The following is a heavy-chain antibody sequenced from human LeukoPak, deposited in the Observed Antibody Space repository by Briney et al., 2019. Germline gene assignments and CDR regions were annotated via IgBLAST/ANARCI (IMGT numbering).Heavy chain of an antibody. D-gene: IGHD7-27*01. Sequence: SETLSLTCTISGGFVSDYYWSWIRQSPGQGLEWIGYIYHTGSTSYSPSLKSRVIISADTSQNQFSLKLSSVTAADTAVYYCASRKLGNDYWGQGTLVTVSS. J-gene: IGHJ4*02. V-gene: IGHV4-59*02. CDR2: IYHTGST. CDR1: GGFVSDYY. CDR3: ASRKLGNDY.